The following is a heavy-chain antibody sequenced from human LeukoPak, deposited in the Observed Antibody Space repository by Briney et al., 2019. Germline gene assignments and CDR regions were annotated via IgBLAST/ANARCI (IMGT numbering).Heavy chain of an antibody. CDR2: ISWDGGST. V-gene: IGHV3-43D*04. D-gene: IGHD4-17*01. CDR3: AKDTDYGDYYYGMDV. J-gene: IGHJ6*04. Sequence: GGSLRLSCAASGFSFDDYAMHWVRQAPGKGLEWVSHISWDGGSTYYADSVKGRFTISRDNSKNSLYLQMNSLRAEDTALYYCAKDTDYGDYYYGMDVWGKGTTVTVSS. CDR1: GFSFDDYA.